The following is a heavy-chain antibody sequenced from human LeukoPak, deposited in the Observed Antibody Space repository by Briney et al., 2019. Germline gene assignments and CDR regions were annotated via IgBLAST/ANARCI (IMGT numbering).Heavy chain of an antibody. CDR3: ARDIAAAGTHWFDP. D-gene: IGHD6-13*01. Sequence: SETLSLTCTVSGGSISSYYWSWIRQPPGKGLEWIGYIYHSGSTNYNPSLKSRVTISVDTSKNQFSLKLSSVTAADTAVYYCARDIAAAGTHWFDPWGQGTLVTVSS. J-gene: IGHJ5*02. V-gene: IGHV4-59*01. CDR1: GGSISSYY. CDR2: IYHSGST.